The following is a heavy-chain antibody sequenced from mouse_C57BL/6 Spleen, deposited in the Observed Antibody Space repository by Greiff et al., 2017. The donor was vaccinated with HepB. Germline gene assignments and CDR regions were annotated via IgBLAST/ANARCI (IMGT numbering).Heavy chain of an antibody. CDR3: ARDYYGSSWYFDY. CDR2: ISSGSSTI. D-gene: IGHD1-1*01. CDR1: GFTFSDYG. J-gene: IGHJ2*01. V-gene: IGHV5-17*01. Sequence: EVMLVESGGGLVKPGGSLKLSCAASGFTFSDYGMHWVRQAPEKGLEWVAYISSGSSTIYYADTVKGRFTISRDNAKNTLFLQMTSLRSEDTAMYYCARDYYGSSWYFDYWGQGTTLTVAS.